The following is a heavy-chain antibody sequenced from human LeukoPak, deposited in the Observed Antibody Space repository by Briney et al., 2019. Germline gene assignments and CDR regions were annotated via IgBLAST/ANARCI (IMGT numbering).Heavy chain of an antibody. CDR1: GFTFSSYA. D-gene: IGHD1-26*01. CDR2: ISGSGGST. V-gene: IGHV3-23*01. J-gene: IGHJ4*02. Sequence: GGSLRLSCAASGFTFSSYAMSWVRQAPGKGLEWVSAISGSGGSTYYADSVKGRFTISRDNSKNTLYLQMNSLRAEDTAVYYCAKANLGIVGAKGARKSFDYWGQGTLVTVSS. CDR3: AKANLGIVGAKGARKSFDY.